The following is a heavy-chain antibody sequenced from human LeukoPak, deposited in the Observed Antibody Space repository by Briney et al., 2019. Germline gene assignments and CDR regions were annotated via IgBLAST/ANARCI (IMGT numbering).Heavy chain of an antibody. CDR2: ISYDGSNK. CDR1: GFTFSSYA. CDR3: ARAPGAAAGTGYFDY. Sequence: GGSLRLSCAASGFTFSSYAMHWVRQAPGKGLEWVAVISYDGSNKYYADSVKGRFTISRDNSKNTLYLQMNSLRAEDTAVYYCARAPGAAAGTGYFDYWGQGTLVTVSS. J-gene: IGHJ4*02. D-gene: IGHD6-13*01. V-gene: IGHV3-30-3*01.